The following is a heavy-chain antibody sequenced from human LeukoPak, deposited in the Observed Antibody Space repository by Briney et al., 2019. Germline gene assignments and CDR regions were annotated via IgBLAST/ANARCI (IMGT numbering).Heavy chain of an antibody. J-gene: IGHJ5*02. CDR1: GFTISSYW. Sequence: PGGSLRLSCAASGFTISSYWMSWVRQAPGKGLERVANIKQDGSEKYYVDSVKGRFTISRDNAKNSLYLQMNSLRAEDTAVYYCARDFELRYFDWHTMGYWFDPWGQVTLVTVSS. D-gene: IGHD3-9*01. CDR3: ARDFELRYFDWHTMGYWFDP. V-gene: IGHV3-7*01. CDR2: IKQDGSEK.